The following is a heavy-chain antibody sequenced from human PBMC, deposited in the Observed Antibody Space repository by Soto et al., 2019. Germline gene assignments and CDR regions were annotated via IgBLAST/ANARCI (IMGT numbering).Heavy chain of an antibody. CDR1: GGSISSYY. CDR3: ARHGPATAATNNWFDP. J-gene: IGHJ5*02. CDR2: IYNSGTA. D-gene: IGHD5-12*01. V-gene: IGHV4-59*08. Sequence: SETLSLTCTVSGGSISSYYWSWIRQPPGKGLEWIGCIYNSGTAYYNPSLKSRVTISVDTSKNQFSLKFNSVIAADTAVYFCARHGPATAATNNWFDPWGQGTLVTVSS.